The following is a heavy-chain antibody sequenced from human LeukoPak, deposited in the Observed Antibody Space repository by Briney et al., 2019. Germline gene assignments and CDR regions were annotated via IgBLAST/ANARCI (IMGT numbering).Heavy chain of an antibody. V-gene: IGHV3-21*01. CDR2: ISSSSSYI. D-gene: IGHD5-18*01. CDR3: ARDTAMGYDAFDI. Sequence: PGGSLRLSCAASGFTFSSYSMNWVRQAPGKGLEWVSSISSSSSYIYYADSVKGRFTISRDNAKNSLYLQMNSLRAEDTAVYYCARDTAMGYDAFDIWGQGTMVTVSS. J-gene: IGHJ3*02. CDR1: GFTFSSYS.